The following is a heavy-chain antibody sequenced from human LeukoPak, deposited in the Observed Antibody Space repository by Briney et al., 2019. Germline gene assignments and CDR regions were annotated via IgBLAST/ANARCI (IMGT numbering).Heavy chain of an antibody. CDR3: ARQRYFDWFLFDY. CDR2: IYYSGST. CDR1: GGSISSSSYY. Sequence: PSETLSLTCTVSGGSISSSSYYWGWIRRPPGKGLEWIGSIYYSGSTYYNPSLKSRVTISVDTSKNQFSLKLSSVTAADTAVYYCARQRYFDWFLFDYWGQGTLVTVSS. D-gene: IGHD3-9*01. J-gene: IGHJ4*02. V-gene: IGHV4-39*01.